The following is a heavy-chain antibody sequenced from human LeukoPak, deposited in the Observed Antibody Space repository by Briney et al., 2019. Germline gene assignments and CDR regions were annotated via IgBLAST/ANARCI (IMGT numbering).Heavy chain of an antibody. V-gene: IGHV4-39*01. CDR3: ARQRADYFYYYVDV. CDR2: IYYSETN. Sequence: SETLSLTCTVSGGSIGTTNYYWGWLRQPPGKGLEWIGSIYYSETNYDNPSLESRVTISIETSKNQFSLSLSSVTAADTAVYYCARQRADYFYYYVDVWGKGTTVTVS. CDR1: GGSIGTTNYY. J-gene: IGHJ6*03. D-gene: IGHD3-9*01.